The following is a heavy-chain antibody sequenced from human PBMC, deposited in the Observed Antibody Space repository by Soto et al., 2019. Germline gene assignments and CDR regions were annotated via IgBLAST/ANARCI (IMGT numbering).Heavy chain of an antibody. CDR1: GYSISSGYY. J-gene: IGHJ4*02. CDR3: ARVPAGGNYFDY. CDR2: IYHSGST. D-gene: IGHD3-16*01. V-gene: IGHV4-38-2*01. Sequence: PSETLSLTCAVSGYSISSGYYWGWIRQPPGKGLEWIGSIYHSGSTYYNPSLKSRVTISVDTSKNQFSLKLSSVTAADTAVYYCARVPAGGNYFDYWGQGTLVTV.